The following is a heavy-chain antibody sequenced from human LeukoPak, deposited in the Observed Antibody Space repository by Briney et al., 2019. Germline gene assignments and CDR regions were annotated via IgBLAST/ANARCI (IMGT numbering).Heavy chain of an antibody. CDR3: ARVGHVLRYFDWLVAFDY. J-gene: IGHJ4*02. V-gene: IGHV3-74*01. Sequence: PGGSLRLSCAASGFTFSSYWMHWVRQAPGKGLVWVSRINSDGSSTSYADSVKGRFTISRDNAKNTLYLQMNSLRAEDTAVYYCARVGHVLRYFDWLVAFDYWGQGTLVTVSS. D-gene: IGHD3-9*01. CDR2: INSDGSST. CDR1: GFTFSSYW.